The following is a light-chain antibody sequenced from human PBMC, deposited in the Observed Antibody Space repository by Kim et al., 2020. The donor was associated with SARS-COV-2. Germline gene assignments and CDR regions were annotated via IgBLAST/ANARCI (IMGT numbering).Light chain of an antibody. J-gene: IGLJ2*01. Sequence: SSELTQDPVVSVALGQTVRITCQGDSHRSYYTSWYQHKPGQAPLLVMYGKNNRPSGISDRFSGSSSANTASLTITGAQAEDEAHYYCNSRHNGYHQVFCGGTRVTVL. CDR2: GKN. CDR1: SHRSYY. V-gene: IGLV3-19*01. CDR3: NSRHNGYHQV.